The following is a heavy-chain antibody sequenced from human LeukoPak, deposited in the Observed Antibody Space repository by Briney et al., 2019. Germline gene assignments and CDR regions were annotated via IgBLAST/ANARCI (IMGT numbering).Heavy chain of an antibody. Sequence: SETLSLTCAVYGGSFSGYYWSWIRQPPGKGLEWIGEINHSGSTNYNPSLKSRVTISVDTSKNQFSLKLSSVTAADTAVYYCARYCSGGSCYATANFDYWGQGTLVTVSS. CDR3: ARYCSGGSCYATANFDY. J-gene: IGHJ4*02. CDR2: INHSGST. CDR1: GGSFSGYY. V-gene: IGHV4-34*01. D-gene: IGHD2-15*01.